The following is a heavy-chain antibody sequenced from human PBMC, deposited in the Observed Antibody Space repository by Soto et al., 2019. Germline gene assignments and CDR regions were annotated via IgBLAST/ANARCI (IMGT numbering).Heavy chain of an antibody. CDR2: INPNSGGT. CDR1: GYTFTGYY. Sequence: VSVKVSCKASGYTFTGYYMHWVRQAPGQGLEWMGWINPNSGGTNYAQKFQGRVTMTRDTSISTAYMELSRLRSDDTAVYYCARVVYSGYDYDDYWGQGTLVTVSS. D-gene: IGHD5-12*01. CDR3: ARVVYSGYDYDDY. V-gene: IGHV1-2*02. J-gene: IGHJ4*02.